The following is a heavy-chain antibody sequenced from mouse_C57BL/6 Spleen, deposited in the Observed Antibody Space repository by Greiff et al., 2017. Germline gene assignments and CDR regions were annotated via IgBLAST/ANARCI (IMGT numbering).Heavy chain of an antibody. Sequence: EVKVVESGGGLVKPGGSLKLSCAASGFTFSSYTMSWVRQTPEKRLEWVATISGGGGNTYYPDSVKGRFTISRDNAKNTLYLQMSSLRSEDTALYYCARFITTVVAPMDYWGQGTSVTVSS. V-gene: IGHV5-9*01. CDR1: GFTFSSYT. J-gene: IGHJ4*01. CDR2: ISGGGGNT. D-gene: IGHD1-1*01. CDR3: ARFITTVVAPMDY.